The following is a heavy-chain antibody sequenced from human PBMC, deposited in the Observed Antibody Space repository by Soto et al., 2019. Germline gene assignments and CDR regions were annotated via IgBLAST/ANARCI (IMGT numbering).Heavy chain of an antibody. CDR3: ARGGYYDSSGSRNYHYYGMDA. J-gene: IGHJ6*02. CDR1: GYTFNSYG. D-gene: IGHD3-22*01. CDR2: ISPYDDNT. Sequence: QVQLVQSGTEVKKPGASVKVSCKASGYTFNSYGISWVRQAPGQGLEWMGWISPYDDNTNYAQNLQGRVTMTTDISTRTAYMELRSLRSDDTAVYYCARGGYYDSSGSRNYHYYGMDAWGQGTTVTVS. V-gene: IGHV1-18*01.